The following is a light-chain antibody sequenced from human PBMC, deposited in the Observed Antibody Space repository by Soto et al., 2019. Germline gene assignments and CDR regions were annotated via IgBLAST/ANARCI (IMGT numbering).Light chain of an antibody. CDR3: SSYTSSSTVL. CDR2: EVT. V-gene: IGLV2-14*01. Sequence: QSVLTQPASVSGSLGQSITISCTGTSSDVGGYNYVSWYQQHPGKDPKVVIFEVTKRPSGVSSRFSGSKSGNTASLTVSGLQAEDEGDYYCSSYTSSSTVLFGGGTKPPS. CDR1: SSDVGGYNY. J-gene: IGLJ2*01.